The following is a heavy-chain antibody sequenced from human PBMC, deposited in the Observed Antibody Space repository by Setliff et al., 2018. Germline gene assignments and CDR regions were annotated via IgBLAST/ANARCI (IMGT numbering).Heavy chain of an antibody. V-gene: IGHV2-5*02. CDR2: VYWDGDQ. CDR3: ALRRGNEWHLVRWFDP. Sequence: ESGPTLVNPTQTLTLTCTFSGFSLNTTGEGVGWIRQPPGKALEWLALVYWDGDQRYSPSLNSRLSITKDSSKSQVFLTMTNMDPVDTATYYCALRRGNEWHLVRWFDPWGLGILVTVSS. D-gene: IGHD6-6*01. CDR1: GFSLNTTGEG. J-gene: IGHJ5*02.